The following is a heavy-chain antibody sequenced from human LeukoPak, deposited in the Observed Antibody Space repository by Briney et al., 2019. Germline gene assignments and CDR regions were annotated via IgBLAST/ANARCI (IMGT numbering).Heavy chain of an antibody. J-gene: IGHJ6*03. CDR2: ISSSSSYI. V-gene: IGHV3-21*01. D-gene: IGHD3-22*01. Sequence: GGALRLSCAASGFTFSSYGMSWVRQAPGKGLEWVSSISSSSSYIYYADSVKGRFTISRDNAKNSLYLQMNSLRAEDTAVYYCASSNYHDSSGYYFPYYYYMDVWGKGTTVTISS. CDR1: GFTFSSYG. CDR3: ASSNYHDSSGYYFPYYYYMDV.